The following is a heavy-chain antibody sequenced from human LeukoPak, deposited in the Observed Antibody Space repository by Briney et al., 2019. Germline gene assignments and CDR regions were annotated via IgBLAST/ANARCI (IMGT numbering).Heavy chain of an antibody. CDR1: GYTFTSYG. Sequence: WASVKVSCKASGYTFTSYGISWVRQAPGQGLEWMGWISAYNGNTNYAQKLRGRVTMTTDTSTSTAYMELRSLRSDDTAVYYCARAPLGSTSHAFDIWGQGTMVTVSS. CDR3: ARAPLGSTSHAFDI. D-gene: IGHD2-2*01. V-gene: IGHV1-18*01. CDR2: ISAYNGNT. J-gene: IGHJ3*02.